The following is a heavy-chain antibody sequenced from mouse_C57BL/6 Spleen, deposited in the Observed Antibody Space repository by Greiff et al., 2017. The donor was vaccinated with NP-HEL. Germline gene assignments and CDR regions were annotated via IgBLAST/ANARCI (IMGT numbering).Heavy chain of an antibody. V-gene: IGHV2-2*01. CDR2: IWSGGST. Sequence: VQLQQSGPGLVQPSQCLSITCTVSGFSFTSYGVHWVRQSPGQGLEWLGVIWSGGSTDYNAAFISRRSISKDNSKSQVFCKMNSLQADDTARYYCARNSYYSNTGFAYWGKGTLVTVSA. CDR3: ARNSYYSNTGFAY. J-gene: IGHJ3*01. CDR1: GFSFTSYG. D-gene: IGHD2-5*01.